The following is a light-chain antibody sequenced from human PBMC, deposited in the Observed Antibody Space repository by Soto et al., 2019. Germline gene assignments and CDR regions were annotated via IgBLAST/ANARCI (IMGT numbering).Light chain of an antibody. CDR2: KAS. V-gene: IGKV1-5*03. CDR1: QSVSNW. J-gene: IGKJ1*01. Sequence: DIQMTQSPSSLSASVGDRVIITCRASQSVSNWLAWYQQKPGKAPNLLIDKASSLKSGVPSRFSGSGSGTEFTLTISNLQPDDFATYYRQQYDTYWTFGQGTKVEFK. CDR3: QQYDTYWT.